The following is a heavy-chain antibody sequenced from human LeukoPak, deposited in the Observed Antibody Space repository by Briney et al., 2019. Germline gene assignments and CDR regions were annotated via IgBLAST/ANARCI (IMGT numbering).Heavy chain of an antibody. V-gene: IGHV1-3*03. CDR3: ARGWDFWSGYLPVDYYYYMDV. J-gene: IGHJ6*03. CDR1: GYTFTSYA. CDR2: INAGNGNT. Sequence: ASVKLSCKASGYTFTSYAMHWVRQAPGQRLEWMGWINAGNGNTKYSQEFQGRVTITRDTSAGTAYMELSSPRSEDMAVYYCARGWDFWSGYLPVDYYYYMDVWGKGTTVTVSS. D-gene: IGHD3-3*01.